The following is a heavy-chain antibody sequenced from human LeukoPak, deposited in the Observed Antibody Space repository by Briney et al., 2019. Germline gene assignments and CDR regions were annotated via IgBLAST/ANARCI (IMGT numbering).Heavy chain of an antibody. CDR1: GFAFSSYA. J-gene: IGHJ5*02. D-gene: IGHD2-8*01. CDR2: ISSGGDIT. V-gene: IGHV3-23*01. CDR3: AKTPLGYCSNGICYTGLLGWFDP. Sequence: GGSLRLSCAASGFAFSSYAMSWVRQAPGKGLEWVSTISSGGDITYYPDSGKGRFTISRDNSKNTLYLQMDSLRAEDTAVYYCAKTPLGYCSNGICYTGLLGWFDPWGQGTLVTVSS.